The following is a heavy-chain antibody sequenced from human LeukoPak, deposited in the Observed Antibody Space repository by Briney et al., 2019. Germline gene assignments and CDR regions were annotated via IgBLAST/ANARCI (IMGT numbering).Heavy chain of an antibody. CDR3: ARLVPDLVGWFDP. D-gene: IGHD2-2*01. CDR2: IYHGDSDT. V-gene: IGHV5-51*01. J-gene: IGHJ5*02. CDR1: GSSFTSYW. Sequence: GESLKISCKGSGSSFTSYWIGWVRQMPGKGLEWMGIIYHGDSDTRYSPSTQGQATSSADKSISTAYPQCSSLKASDTAMYYCARLVPDLVGWFDPWGQGTLVTVSS.